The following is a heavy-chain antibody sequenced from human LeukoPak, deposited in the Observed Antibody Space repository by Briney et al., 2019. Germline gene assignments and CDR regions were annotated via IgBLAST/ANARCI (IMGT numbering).Heavy chain of an antibody. Sequence: GGSLRLSCTVSGFTVSSNSMSWVRQAPGKGLEWVSFIYSSVTHYSDSVKGRFTISRDNSRNTLFLQMNSLRAEDTAVYYCARRAGAYSHPYDYWGQGTLATVSS. CDR2: IYSSVT. V-gene: IGHV3-53*01. CDR3: ARRAGAYSHPYDY. D-gene: IGHD4/OR15-4a*01. CDR1: GFTVSSNS. J-gene: IGHJ4*02.